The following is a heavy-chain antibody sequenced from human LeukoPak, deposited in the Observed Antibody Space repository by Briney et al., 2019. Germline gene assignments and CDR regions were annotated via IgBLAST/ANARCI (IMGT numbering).Heavy chain of an antibody. Sequence: SETLSLTCPVSAASITTYYWSWIRQPPGKGLEWVGYIFYTGDTSYSPSLKSRLTISLDTSKNQFSLKLRSVTAADTAVYYCARLKMGAYFDLWGRGTLVTVSS. CDR3: ARLKMGAYFDL. V-gene: IGHV4-59*08. D-gene: IGHD3-16*01. CDR1: AASITTYY. CDR2: IFYTGDT. J-gene: IGHJ2*01.